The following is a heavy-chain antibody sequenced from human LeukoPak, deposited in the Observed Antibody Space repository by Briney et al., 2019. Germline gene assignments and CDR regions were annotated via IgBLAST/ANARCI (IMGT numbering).Heavy chain of an antibody. CDR1: GYTFTSYY. D-gene: IGHD3-22*01. Sequence: ASVKVSCKASGYTFTSYYIHWVRQAPGQGLEWMGIINPSGGSTSYTQKFQGRVTMTRDMSTSTVYMELSSLRSEDTAVYYCARDYSKYYYDSSGYYPRDYWGQGTLVTVSS. J-gene: IGHJ4*02. V-gene: IGHV1-46*01. CDR3: ARDYSKYYYDSSGYYPRDY. CDR2: INPSGGST.